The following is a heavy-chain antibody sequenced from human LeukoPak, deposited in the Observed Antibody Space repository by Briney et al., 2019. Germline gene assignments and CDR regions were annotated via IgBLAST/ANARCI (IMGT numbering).Heavy chain of an antibody. V-gene: IGHV3-23*01. CDR1: GFTFSSYV. Sequence: GGSLRLSCAASGFTFSSYVMSWVRQAPGKGLEWVSCISGRGGSTHFADSAKGRFTISRDNSKNTLSLQMNSLRAEDTAVYYCAALGVGGYWGQGTLVTVSS. D-gene: IGHD3-16*01. CDR2: ISGRGGST. J-gene: IGHJ4*02. CDR3: AALGVGGY.